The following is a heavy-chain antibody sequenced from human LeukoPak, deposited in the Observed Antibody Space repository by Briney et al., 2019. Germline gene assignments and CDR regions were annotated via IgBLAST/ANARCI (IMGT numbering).Heavy chain of an antibody. Sequence: PGGSLRLSCAASGFTFNRYGMNWVRQAPGKGLEWVSGISPGGDIKYYADSVKGRFVISRDNSKNTVYLQMNSLRVDDTARYYCAQDGAWLRFDHWGQGTLVTASS. CDR3: AQDGAWLRFDH. V-gene: IGHV3-23*01. CDR2: ISPGGDIK. D-gene: IGHD5-12*01. CDR1: GFTFNRYG. J-gene: IGHJ4*02.